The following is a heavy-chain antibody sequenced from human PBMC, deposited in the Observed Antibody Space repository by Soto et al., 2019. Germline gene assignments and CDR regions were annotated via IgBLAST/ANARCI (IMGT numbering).Heavy chain of an antibody. CDR2: ISSSGSTI. D-gene: IGHD3-16*02. J-gene: IGHJ6*03. CDR1: GFTFSDYY. Sequence: QVQLVESGGGLVKPGGSLRLSCAASGFTFSDYYMSWIRQAPGKGLEWVSYISSSGSTIYYADSVKGRFTISGDNAKNSLYLQMKSLRAEDTAVYDCARVAYYDYIWGSCRPVYYYYYYMDVWGKGTTVTVSS. CDR3: ARVAYYDYIWGSCRPVYYYYYYMDV. V-gene: IGHV3-11*01.